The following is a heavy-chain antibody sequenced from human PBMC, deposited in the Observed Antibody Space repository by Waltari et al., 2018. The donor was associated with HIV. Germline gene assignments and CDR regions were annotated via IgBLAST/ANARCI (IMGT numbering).Heavy chain of an antibody. CDR3: ARLTAIGYVDY. D-gene: IGHD2-21*02. J-gene: IGHJ4*02. CDR2: IKQDGSDK. CDR1: GFIFSSHW. V-gene: IGHV3-7*01. Sequence: EVQLVESGGGLVQPGGSLRLSCAASGFIFSSHWMSWVSQAPGKGLEWVANIKQDGSDKSYVDSGKGRFTISRDNAKKSLYLQMNSLRAEDTAVYYCARLTAIGYVDYWGQGTLVTVSS.